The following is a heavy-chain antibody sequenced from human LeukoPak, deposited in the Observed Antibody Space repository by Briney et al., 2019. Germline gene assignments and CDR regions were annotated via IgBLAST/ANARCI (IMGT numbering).Heavy chain of an antibody. J-gene: IGHJ4*02. CDR2: INHSGST. Sequence: PAETLSLTCAVYGGSFSSYCRSWIRQPPGKGLEWIGEINHSGSTNYNPSVKSQVPISVDTSKNQFSLKLSSVTAADTAVDYCARAGDQTVTTGKFDYWGQGTLVTVSS. CDR3: ARAGDQTVTTGKFDY. CDR1: GGSFSSYC. V-gene: IGHV4-34*01. D-gene: IGHD4-11*01.